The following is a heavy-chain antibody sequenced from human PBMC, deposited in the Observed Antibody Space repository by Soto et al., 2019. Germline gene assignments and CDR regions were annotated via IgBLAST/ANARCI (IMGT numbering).Heavy chain of an antibody. CDR1: GYTFTGYY. V-gene: IGHV1-2*04. CDR2: INPNSGGT. D-gene: IGHD1-26*01. J-gene: IGHJ6*02. CDR3: ARERRYSGTDYGMDV. Sequence: ASVKVSCKASGYTFTGYYMHWVRQAPGQGLEWMGWINPNSGGTNYAQKFQGWVTMTRDTSISTAYMELSRLRSDDTAVYYCARERRYSGTDYGMDVWGQGTTVTVSS.